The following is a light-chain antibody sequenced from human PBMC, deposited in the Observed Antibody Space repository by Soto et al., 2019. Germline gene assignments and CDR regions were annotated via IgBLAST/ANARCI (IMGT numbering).Light chain of an antibody. CDR2: DAS. J-gene: IGKJ4*02. Sequence: DIQMTQSPSSLSASVGDRVTITCQASQDISNYLNWYQQKPGKAPKLLIYDASNLETGVPSRFSGSGSRTDFTLTINSLHPEDFATYYYQQANSFPLTFGRGTNVDIK. V-gene: IGKV1-33*01. CDR1: QDISNY. CDR3: QQANSFPLT.